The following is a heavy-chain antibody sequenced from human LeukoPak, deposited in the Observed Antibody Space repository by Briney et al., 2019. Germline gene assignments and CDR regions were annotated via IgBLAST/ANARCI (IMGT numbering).Heavy chain of an antibody. J-gene: IGHJ4*02. V-gene: IGHV7-4-1*02. CDR1: GYTFIGYS. CDR3: ARDASTINFDY. Sequence: ASVKVSCKASGYTFIGYSVNWLRQAPGQGLEWMGWINTNTGNPTYAQGFTGRFVFSLDTSISTAYLQISSLEAEDTAVYYCARDASTINFDYWGQGTLVTVSS. D-gene: IGHD5/OR15-5a*01. CDR2: INTNTGNP.